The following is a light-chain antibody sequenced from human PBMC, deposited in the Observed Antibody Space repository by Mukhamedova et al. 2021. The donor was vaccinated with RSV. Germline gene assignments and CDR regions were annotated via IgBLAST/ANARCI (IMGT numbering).Light chain of an antibody. V-gene: IGKV4-1*01. Sequence: NSLAWYQQKPGQPPKLLIYWASARKSGVPDRFSGSGSGTDFSLTISNLQTEDVAVYYCQQYYSTPWTFGQGTKVEIK. CDR3: QQYYSTPWT. CDR2: WAS. CDR1: NS. J-gene: IGKJ1*01.